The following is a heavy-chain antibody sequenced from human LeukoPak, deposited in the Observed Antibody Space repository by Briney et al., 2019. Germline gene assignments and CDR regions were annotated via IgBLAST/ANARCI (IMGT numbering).Heavy chain of an antibody. V-gene: IGHV3-21*01. CDR2: ISSSSSYI. Sequence: GGSLRLSCAASGFTFSSYGMSWVRQAPGKGLEGVSSISSSSSYIYYADSVKGRFTISRDNAKNSLYLQMNSLRAEDTAVYYCARDSIVVVPAAILYYYSYMDVWGKGTTVTISS. CDR3: ARDSIVVVPAAILYYYSYMDV. J-gene: IGHJ6*03. D-gene: IGHD2-2*01. CDR1: GFTFSSYG.